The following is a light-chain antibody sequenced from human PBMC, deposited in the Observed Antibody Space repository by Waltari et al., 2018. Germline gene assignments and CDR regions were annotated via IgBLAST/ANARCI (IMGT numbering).Light chain of an antibody. CDR2: KDT. V-gene: IGLV1-47*01. Sequence: QTLLPQPPSPSGAPAKSVCTGYSRRSQNLGSYFQYWYKQLPGTAPILLIYKDTLRPSGIPERFSGSRSGTSASLAISGLQSEDEADYYCPAWDNSVSQLVFGGGTKLTVL. J-gene: IGLJ3*02. CDR1: SQNLGSYF. CDR3: PAWDNSVSQLV.